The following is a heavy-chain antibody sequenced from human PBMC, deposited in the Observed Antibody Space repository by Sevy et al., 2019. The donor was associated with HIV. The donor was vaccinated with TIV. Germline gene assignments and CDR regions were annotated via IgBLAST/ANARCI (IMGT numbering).Heavy chain of an antibody. CDR2: INSDGSST. J-gene: IGHJ3*02. V-gene: IGHV3-74*01. Sequence: GGSLRLSCAASGFTFSSYWMHWVRQAPGKGLVRVSRINSDGSSTSYADSVKGRFTISRDNAKNTLYLQMNSLRAEDTAVYYCARKSIAAAGTGAFDIWGQGTMVTVSS. CDR3: ARKSIAAAGTGAFDI. D-gene: IGHD6-13*01. CDR1: GFTFSSYW.